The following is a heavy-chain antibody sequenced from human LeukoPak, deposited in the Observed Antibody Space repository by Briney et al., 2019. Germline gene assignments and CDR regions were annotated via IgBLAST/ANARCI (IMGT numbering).Heavy chain of an antibody. CDR1: GFTFSSYA. Sequence: GGSPRLSCAASGFTFSSYAMGWVRQAPGKGLEWVSAISGSGGSTYYADSVKGRFTISRDNSKNTLYLQMNSLRAEDTAVYYCAKYTYYDILTGYCDFDYWGQGTLVTVSS. CDR2: ISGSGGST. D-gene: IGHD3-9*01. V-gene: IGHV3-23*01. J-gene: IGHJ4*02. CDR3: AKYTYYDILTGYCDFDY.